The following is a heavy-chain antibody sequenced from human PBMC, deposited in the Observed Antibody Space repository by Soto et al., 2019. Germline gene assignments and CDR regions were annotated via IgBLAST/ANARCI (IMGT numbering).Heavy chain of an antibody. CDR3: AREGSYSAYNFAHGIQLWSFDF. CDR2: IFSSGST. D-gene: IGHD5-12*01. V-gene: IGHV4-4*07. CDR1: GGSINTFY. J-gene: IGHJ4*02. Sequence: RSLTCTVSGGSINTFYWSWVRQPAGKGLEWIGRIFSSGSTSFNPSLESRVAMSVDTSKNHFSLNLSSVTAADMAVYYCAREGSYSAYNFAHGIQLWSFDFWGQGALVTVSS.